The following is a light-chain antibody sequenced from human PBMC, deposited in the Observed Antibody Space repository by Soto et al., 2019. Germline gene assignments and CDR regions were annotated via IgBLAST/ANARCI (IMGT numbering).Light chain of an antibody. CDR2: LNSDGSH. V-gene: IGLV4-69*01. CDR3: QTWGTGIHYV. CDR1: SLHSSYA. J-gene: IGLJ1*01. Sequence: QPVLTQLPSASASLGASVKLTCTLSSLHSSYAIAWHQQQPEKGPRYLMKLNSDGSHSKGDGIPDRFSGSSSGAERYLTISSLQSEDEADYYCQTWGTGIHYVFGTGTKLTVL.